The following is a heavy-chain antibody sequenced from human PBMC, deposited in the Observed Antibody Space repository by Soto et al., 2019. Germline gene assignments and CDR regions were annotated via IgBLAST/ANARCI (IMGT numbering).Heavy chain of an antibody. CDR1: GGSLSSYY. D-gene: IGHD3-3*01. Sequence: SETLSLTCVVSGGSLSSYYWSWIRQPPGKGLEWIGYIYYSGSTNYNPSLKSRVTISLDTSKNQFSLKLSSVTAADTAVYYCARRAPVLRFLEWLPDYYYYYGMDVWGQGTTVTVSS. CDR3: ARRAPVLRFLEWLPDYYYYYGMDV. J-gene: IGHJ6*02. CDR2: IYYSGST. V-gene: IGHV4-59*08.